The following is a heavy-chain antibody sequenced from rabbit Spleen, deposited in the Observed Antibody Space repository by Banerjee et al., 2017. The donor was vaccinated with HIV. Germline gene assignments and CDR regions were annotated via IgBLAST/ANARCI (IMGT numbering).Heavy chain of an antibody. D-gene: IGHD1-1*01. Sequence: QSLEESGGDLVKPGASLTLTCIASGVSFSGDSYMCWVRQAPGKGLEWIACIDAGSSGSTYYASWAKGRFTISKTSSTTVTLQMTSLTAADTATYFCARDLVAVIGWNFSLWGPGTLVTVS. CDR1: GVSFSGDSY. CDR3: ARDLVAVIGWNFSL. J-gene: IGHJ4*01. CDR2: IDAGSSGST. V-gene: IGHV1S40*01.